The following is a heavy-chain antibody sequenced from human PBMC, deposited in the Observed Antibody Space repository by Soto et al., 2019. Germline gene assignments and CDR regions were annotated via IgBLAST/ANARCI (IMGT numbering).Heavy chain of an antibody. D-gene: IGHD6-19*01. J-gene: IGHJ4*02. CDR1: GFTFSSYA. Sequence: GGSRRRSWAASGFTFSSYAMHWVRQAPGKGLEWVAVISYDGSNKYYADSVKGRFTISRDNSKNTLYLQMNSLRAEDTAVYYCAAAVALEGYFDYWGQGTLVTVSS. V-gene: IGHV3-30-3*01. CDR3: AAAVALEGYFDY. CDR2: ISYDGSNK.